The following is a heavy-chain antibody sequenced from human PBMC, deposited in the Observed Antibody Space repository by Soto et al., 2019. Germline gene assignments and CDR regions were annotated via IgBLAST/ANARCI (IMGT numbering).Heavy chain of an antibody. V-gene: IGHV4-31*03. CDR3: VSDRTSSIFDGYDYNGMDV. CDR2: INYCGNT. Sequence: QVQLQESGPGLVKPSQTLSLTCTVSGDSINSAAYYWTWIRQHPGEGLEWIGYINYCGNTNYNTSLQSRVTISADVSKNQFCLRLTSVTAADTAVYYCVSDRTSSIFDGYDYNGMDVWGQGTAVTVSS. CDR1: GDSINSAAYY. J-gene: IGHJ6*02. D-gene: IGHD3-3*02.